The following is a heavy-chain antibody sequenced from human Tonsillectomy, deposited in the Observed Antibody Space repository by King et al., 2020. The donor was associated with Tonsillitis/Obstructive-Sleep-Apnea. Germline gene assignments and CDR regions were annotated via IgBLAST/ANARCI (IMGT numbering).Heavy chain of an antibody. J-gene: IGHJ4*02. CDR1: GSTFSSYA. V-gene: IGHV3-23*04. CDR2: MRWIGVSI. CDR3: AKGGGPELFTLDY. D-gene: IGHD1-26*01. Sequence: VQLVESGGGLVQPGGSLRLSCAVSGSTFSSYAMTWVRQAPGKGLEWVSGMRWIGVSIYFADSVKVRFTISRDNSKNTLYLQMNCLRAEDTAVYYCAKGGGPELFTLDYWGQGTLVTVSS.